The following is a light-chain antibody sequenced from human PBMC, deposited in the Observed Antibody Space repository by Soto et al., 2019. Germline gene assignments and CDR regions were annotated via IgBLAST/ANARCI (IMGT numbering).Light chain of an antibody. CDR2: GVS. CDR3: HQYGTSPKT. Sequence: EIVLTQSPGTLSLSPGERATLSCRASQSVSSSYLAWYQHKPGQAPRLLIYGVSRRATGIPDRFSGSGSGTHFTLTISRLEPEDFAVYYCHQYGTSPKTFGQGTKVEIK. J-gene: IGKJ1*01. V-gene: IGKV3-20*01. CDR1: QSVSSSY.